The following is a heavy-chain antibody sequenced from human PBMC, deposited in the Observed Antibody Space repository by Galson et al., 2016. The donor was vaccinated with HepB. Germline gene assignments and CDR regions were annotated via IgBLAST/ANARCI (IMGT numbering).Heavy chain of an antibody. CDR3: ARDWRFGSSYGYLYIHWYLDR. J-gene: IGHJ2*01. Sequence: SLRLSCAASGFTFDNYPMHWVRQAPGKGLQWVALISYDGTNKYYADSVQGRFTISRDNSKNTLSLQMNSLKPDATATFYCARDWRFGSSYGYLYIHWYLDRWGRGTLVTVSS. V-gene: IGHV3-30-3*01. CDR2: ISYDGTNK. D-gene: IGHD5-18*01. CDR1: GFTFDNYP.